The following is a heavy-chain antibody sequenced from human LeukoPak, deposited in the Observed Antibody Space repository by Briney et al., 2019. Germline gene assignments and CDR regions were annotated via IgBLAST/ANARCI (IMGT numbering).Heavy chain of an antibody. D-gene: IGHD6-13*01. CDR3: ARDSSPTSSWYVEYFQH. CDR1: GYTFTGYY. V-gene: IGHV1-2*02. Sequence: ASVKVSCKASGYTFTGYYMHWVRQAPGQGLEWMGWINPNSGGTNYAQKFQGRVTMTRDTSISTAYMELSRLRSDDTAVYYCARDSSPTSSWYVEYFQHWGQGTLVTVSS. CDR2: INPNSGGT. J-gene: IGHJ1*01.